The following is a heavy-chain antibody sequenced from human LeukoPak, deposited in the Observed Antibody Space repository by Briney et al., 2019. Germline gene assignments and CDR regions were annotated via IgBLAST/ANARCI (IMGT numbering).Heavy chain of an antibody. CDR3: ARGAGEQQLPQDY. Sequence: EASVKVSCKASGYTFTNYDINWVRQATGQGLEWMGYMKPNSGNTGYAQKFQGRVTITRNTSISTAYMELSSLRSEDTAVYYCARGAGEQQLPQDYWGQGTLVTVSS. J-gene: IGHJ4*02. D-gene: IGHD6-13*01. CDR2: MKPNSGNT. V-gene: IGHV1-8*01. CDR1: GYTFTNYD.